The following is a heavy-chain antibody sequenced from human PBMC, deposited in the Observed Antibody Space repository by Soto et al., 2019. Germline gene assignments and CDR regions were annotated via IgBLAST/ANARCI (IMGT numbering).Heavy chain of an antibody. CDR2: IYYSGSP. J-gene: IGHJ4*02. V-gene: IGHV4-39*02. D-gene: IGHD5-18*01. CDR3: ATDTAMVTFDY. Sequence: SETLSLTCTVSGGSISSRSDYWGWIRQPPGKGQEFIGSIYYSGSPYYNPSLESRVTISVDTSKNQFSLKLSSVTAADTAVYYCATDTAMVTFDYWGQGTMVTVSS. CDR1: GGSISSRSDY.